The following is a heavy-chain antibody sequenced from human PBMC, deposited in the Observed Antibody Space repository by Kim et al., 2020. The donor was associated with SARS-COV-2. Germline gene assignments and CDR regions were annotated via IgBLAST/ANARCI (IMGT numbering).Heavy chain of an antibody. CDR3: TTVAEAAESQYSVLDN. CDR2: IKQDGSDK. V-gene: IGHV3-7*01. D-gene: IGHD5-18*01. Sequence: GGSLRLSCAGSGFPFSGFRMSWVRQAPAKGLEWVANIKQDGSDKSYVDSVKSRFTISGDKAKDSLILQMNSLGVEDTAVYYCTTVAEAAESQYSVLDNWGQGALVTVSS. CDR1: GFPFSGFR. J-gene: IGHJ4*02.